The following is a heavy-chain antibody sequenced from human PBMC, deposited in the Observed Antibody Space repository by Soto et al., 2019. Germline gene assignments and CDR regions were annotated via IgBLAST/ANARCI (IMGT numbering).Heavy chain of an antibody. J-gene: IGHJ4*02. CDR2: LSFFGST. CDR1: GGSISSYY. Sequence: SETLSLTCTVSGGSISSYYWSWIRQPPGKGLEWIGSLSFFGSTNYNPSLKSRVTLSIDTSKNQFSLRLSSVTAADTALYYCARHSPDFDWLSQFDYWGQGTLVTVSS. D-gene: IGHD3-9*01. CDR3: ARHSPDFDWLSQFDY. V-gene: IGHV4-59*08.